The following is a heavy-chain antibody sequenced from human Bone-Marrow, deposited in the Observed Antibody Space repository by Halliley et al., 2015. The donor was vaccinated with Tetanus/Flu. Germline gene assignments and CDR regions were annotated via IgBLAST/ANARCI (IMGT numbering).Heavy chain of an antibody. J-gene: IGHJ6*02. V-gene: IGHV4-61*01. CDR1: GVSVTSTSYY. CDR3: VRDHRESTPNNFLFYAFYGMDV. CDR2: ISSFGST. Sequence: TLSLTCTVSGVSVTSTSYYWNWIRQPPGKGLEWIGYISSFGSTNYKPSLQDRLTMSLDTSKNQFSLKLTSVNAADTAVYYCVRDHRESTPNNFLFYAFYGMDVWGQGTTVTVSS. D-gene: IGHD1-20*01.